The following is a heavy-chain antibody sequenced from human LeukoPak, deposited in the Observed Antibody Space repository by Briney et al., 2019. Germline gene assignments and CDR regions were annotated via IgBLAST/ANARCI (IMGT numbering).Heavy chain of an antibody. J-gene: IGHJ3*01. Sequence: GGSLRLSCAASGFSFSSYWMTWVRQAPGKGLEWVANIKQDGSGKYYVDSVKGRFTISRDDADNSLYLQMNSLRAEDTAVYYCAKVPRRDGFDLWGQGTMVTVSS. CDR3: AKVPRRDGFDL. CDR1: GFSFSSYW. CDR2: IKQDGSGK. V-gene: IGHV3-7*03.